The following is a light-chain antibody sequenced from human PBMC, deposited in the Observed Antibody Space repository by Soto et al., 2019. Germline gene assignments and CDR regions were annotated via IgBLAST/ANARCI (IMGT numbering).Light chain of an antibody. J-gene: IGKJ1*01. CDR2: GAS. V-gene: IGKV3-15*01. Sequence: EVVMTQSPATLSVSPGERATLSCRASQSVSRNLAWYQQKPGQAPRLLIYGASTRATDIPARFSGSGSGTEFTLAISSLQSEDFAVYYCQQYNSWPLTFGQGTKVDIK. CDR3: QQYNSWPLT. CDR1: QSVSRN.